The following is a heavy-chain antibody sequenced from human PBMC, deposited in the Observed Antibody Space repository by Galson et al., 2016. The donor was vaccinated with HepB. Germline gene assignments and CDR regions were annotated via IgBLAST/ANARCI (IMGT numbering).Heavy chain of an antibody. D-gene: IGHD5-12*01. CDR2: IYPGDSDT. CDR1: GYSFTSYW. V-gene: IGHV5-51*01. J-gene: IGHJ4*02. Sequence: QSGAEVKKPGESLKISCKGSGYSFTSYWTGWVRQMPGKGLEWMGIIYPGDSDTRYSPSFQGQVSISADKSISTAYLQWSSLKASDTAMYYCAGWYSGYDFGGNYYFDYWGQGTLVTVSS. CDR3: AGWYSGYDFGGNYYFDY.